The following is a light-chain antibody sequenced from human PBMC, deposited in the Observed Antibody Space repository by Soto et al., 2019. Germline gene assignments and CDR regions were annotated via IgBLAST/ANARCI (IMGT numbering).Light chain of an antibody. CDR3: QQTYTTPYT. J-gene: IGKJ2*01. Sequence: DVQMTQSPFFLSTSVGDTIAITCRASQPISTYLNWYQQKPGKAPNLLIYAASSLQDGVTSRFSGSGSGTYFTLTISTLQPEDLATYYCQQTYTTPYTFGPGTKLEIK. CDR2: AAS. V-gene: IGKV1-39*01. CDR1: QPISTY.